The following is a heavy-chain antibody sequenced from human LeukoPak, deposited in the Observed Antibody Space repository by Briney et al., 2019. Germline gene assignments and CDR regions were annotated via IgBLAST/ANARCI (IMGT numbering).Heavy chain of an antibody. D-gene: IGHD3-3*01. CDR3: ASFKGITIFGVVTSIVDY. V-gene: IGHV3-21*01. CDR2: ISSSSYI. J-gene: IGHJ4*02. CDR1: GFTFSSYS. Sequence: GGSLRLSCAASGFTFSSYSMNWVRQAPGKGLEWVSSISSSSYIYYADSVKGRFTISRDNAKNSLYLQMSSLRAEDTAVYYCASFKGITIFGVVTSIVDYWGQGTLVTVSS.